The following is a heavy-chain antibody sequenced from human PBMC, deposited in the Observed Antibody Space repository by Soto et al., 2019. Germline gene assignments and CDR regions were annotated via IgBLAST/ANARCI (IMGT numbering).Heavy chain of an antibody. Sequence: QLQLQESGPGLVKPSETLSLTCTVSGGSISSSSYYWGWIRQPPGKGLEWIGSIYYSGSTYYNPSLKSRVTISVDTSKNQFSLKLSSVTAADTAVYYCARLPGLFDWLLSAPVPVYFDYWGQGTLVTVSS. J-gene: IGHJ4*02. CDR2: IYYSGST. CDR3: ARLPGLFDWLLSAPVPVYFDY. CDR1: GGSISSSSYY. D-gene: IGHD3-9*01. V-gene: IGHV4-39*01.